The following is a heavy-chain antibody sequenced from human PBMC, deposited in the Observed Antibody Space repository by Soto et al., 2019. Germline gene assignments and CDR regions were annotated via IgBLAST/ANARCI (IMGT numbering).Heavy chain of an antibody. V-gene: IGHV4-34*01. CDR1: GGSFSGYY. CDR2: INHSGST. CDR3: ARGGETYYDILTGYNTYNWFDP. Sequence: NPSETLSLTCAVYGGSFSGYYWSWIRQPPGKGLEWIGEINHSGSTNYNPSLKSRVTISVDTSKNQFSLKLSSVTAADTAVYYCARGGETYYDILTGYNTYNWFDPWGQGTLVTVSS. D-gene: IGHD3-9*01. J-gene: IGHJ5*02.